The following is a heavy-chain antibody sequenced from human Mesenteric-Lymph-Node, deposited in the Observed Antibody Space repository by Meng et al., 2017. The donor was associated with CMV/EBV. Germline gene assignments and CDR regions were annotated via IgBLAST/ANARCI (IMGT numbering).Heavy chain of an antibody. D-gene: IGHD1-26*01. J-gene: IGHJ6*02. CDR1: GGTFSSYA. Sequence: SVKVSCKASGGTFSSYAISWVRQAPGQGLEWMGGIIPIFGTANYAQKFQGRVTITTDESTSTAYMELSSLRSEDTAVYYCAKDLTMGANTPFINYYYYYGMDVWGQGTTVTVSS. CDR2: IIPIFGTA. V-gene: IGHV1-69*05. CDR3: AKDLTMGANTPFINYYYYYGMDV.